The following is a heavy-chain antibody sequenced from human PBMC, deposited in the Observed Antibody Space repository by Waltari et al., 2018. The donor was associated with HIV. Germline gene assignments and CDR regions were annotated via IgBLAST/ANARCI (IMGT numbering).Heavy chain of an antibody. CDR1: GGTFSSYA. V-gene: IGHV1-69*01. J-gene: IGHJ6*02. D-gene: IGHD3-22*01. CDR3: ARGSAYDSSGYSYYYYYGMDV. Sequence: QVQLVQSGAEVKKPGSSVKVSCKASGGTFSSYAISWVRQAPGQGPGWMGGIIPIFGTANYAQKFQGRVTITADESTSTAYMELSSLRSEDTAVYYCARGSAYDSSGYSYYYYYGMDVWGQGTTVTVSS. CDR2: IIPIFGTA.